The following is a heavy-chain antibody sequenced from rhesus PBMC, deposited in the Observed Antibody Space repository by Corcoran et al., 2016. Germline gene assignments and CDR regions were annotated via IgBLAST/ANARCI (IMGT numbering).Heavy chain of an antibody. V-gene: IGHV4S9*01. CDR2: IYAKCMTT. J-gene: IGHJ5-1*01. CDR3: ASPFERGRFEV. CDR1: GGSMSESSF. D-gene: IGHD3-34*01. Sequence: QVRLQESGPGLVKSSETLSLTCAVSGGSMSESSFWNWIRQPPGKGLEWFGNIYAKCMTTYTPSLNSRVTISKDTSNNQFFLKVTSVTAADTAVYYCASPFERGRFEVWGAGILVTVSS.